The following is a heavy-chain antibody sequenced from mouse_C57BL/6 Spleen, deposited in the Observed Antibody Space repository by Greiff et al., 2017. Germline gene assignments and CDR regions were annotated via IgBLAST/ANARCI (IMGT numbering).Heavy chain of an antibody. CDR2: INPYNGDT. Sequence: EVQLQQSGPELVKPGDSVKISCKASGYSFTGYFMNWVMQSHGKSLEWIGRINPYNGDTFYNQKFKGKATLTVDKSSSTAHMELRSLTSEDSAVYYCARGGYYDAMDYWGQGTSVTVSS. CDR3: ARGGYYDAMDY. V-gene: IGHV1-20*01. D-gene: IGHD2-14*01. CDR1: GYSFTGYF. J-gene: IGHJ4*01.